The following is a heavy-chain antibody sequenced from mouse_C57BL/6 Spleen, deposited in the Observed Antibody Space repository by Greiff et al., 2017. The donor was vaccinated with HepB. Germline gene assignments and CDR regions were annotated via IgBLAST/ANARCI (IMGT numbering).Heavy chain of an antibody. V-gene: IGHV1-82*01. CDR2: IYPGDGDT. J-gene: IGHJ1*03. CDR3: AKGDHYGSSYWYFDV. CDR1: GYAFSSSW. D-gene: IGHD1-1*01. Sequence: VQLQESGPELVKPGASVKISCKASGYAFSSSWMNWVKQRPGKGLEWIGRIYPGDGDTNYNGKFKGKATLTADKSSSTAYMQLSSLTSEDSAVYFCAKGDHYGSSYWYFDVWGTGTTVTVSS.